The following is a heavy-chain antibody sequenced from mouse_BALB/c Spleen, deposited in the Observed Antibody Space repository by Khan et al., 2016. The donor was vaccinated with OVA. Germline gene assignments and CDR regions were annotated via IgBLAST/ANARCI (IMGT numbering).Heavy chain of an antibody. Sequence: QVQLQQPGAELVKPGASVKLSCKASGYTFTSYWMQWVKQRPGQGLEWIGEINPSNGRSNYNENFKSKATLTVDKSSTTAHMQLSSLTSEDSAVYSCVRSTMVTTEFAYWGQGTLVTVSA. CDR1: GYTFTSYW. V-gene: IGHV1S81*02. CDR2: INPSNGRS. CDR3: VRSTMVTTEFAY. J-gene: IGHJ3*01. D-gene: IGHD2-2*01.